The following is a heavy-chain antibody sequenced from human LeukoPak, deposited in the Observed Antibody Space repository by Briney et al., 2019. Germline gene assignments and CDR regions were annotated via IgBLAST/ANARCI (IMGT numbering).Heavy chain of an antibody. Sequence: SVKVSCKASGGTSITHIINWVRQAPGQGLEWMGRIIPMLGIPNYAQKFQGKVTFTADRSTNTAYMALSSLRSEDTAVYYCARHSSRESFYDFDSWGQGALIIVSS. CDR2: IIPMLGIP. CDR3: ARHSSRESFYDFDS. V-gene: IGHV1-69*02. D-gene: IGHD3-16*01. CDR1: GGTSITHI. J-gene: IGHJ4*02.